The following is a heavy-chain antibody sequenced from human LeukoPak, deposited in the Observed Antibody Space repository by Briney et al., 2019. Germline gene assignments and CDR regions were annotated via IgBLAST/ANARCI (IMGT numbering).Heavy chain of an antibody. J-gene: IGHJ3*02. CDR2: ISGSGGST. CDR3: AKDRIQLWLHGAFDI. Sequence: GGSLRLSCAASGFSFSSYAMSWVRQAPGKGLEWVSAISGSGGSTYYADSVKGRFTISRDNSKNTLYLQMNSLRAEDTAVYYCAKDRIQLWLHGAFDIWGQGTMVTVSS. CDR1: GFSFSSYA. V-gene: IGHV3-23*01. D-gene: IGHD5-18*01.